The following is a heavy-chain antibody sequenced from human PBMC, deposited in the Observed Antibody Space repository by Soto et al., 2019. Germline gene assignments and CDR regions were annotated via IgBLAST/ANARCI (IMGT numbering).Heavy chain of an antibody. J-gene: IGHJ5*02. CDR3: ARVASDYINSADP. D-gene: IGHD4-4*01. V-gene: IGHV3-23*01. CDR1: GFIFNAYA. Sequence: EVQLLESGGGLVQPGGSLRLSCAASGFIFNAYAMTWVRQAPGKGLEWVSAIGGSGGNTYYAASVKGRFTISRDNSKDTGDLEMNRLRVDDTAVYFCARVASDYINSADPWGQGILVTVSS. CDR2: IGGSGGNT.